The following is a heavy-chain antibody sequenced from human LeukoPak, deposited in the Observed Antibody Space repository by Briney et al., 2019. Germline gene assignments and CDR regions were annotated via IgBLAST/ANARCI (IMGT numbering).Heavy chain of an antibody. Sequence: SQTLSLTCTVSGGSISSGGYCWSWIRQPPGKGLEWIGYIYYSGSTNYNPSLKSRVTISVDTSKNQFSLKLSSVTAADTAVYYCAREGYSYGTYYYYYGMDVWGQGTTVTVSS. CDR3: AREGYSYGTYYYYYGMDV. J-gene: IGHJ6*02. CDR1: GGSISSGGYC. D-gene: IGHD5-18*01. V-gene: IGHV4-61*08. CDR2: IYYSGST.